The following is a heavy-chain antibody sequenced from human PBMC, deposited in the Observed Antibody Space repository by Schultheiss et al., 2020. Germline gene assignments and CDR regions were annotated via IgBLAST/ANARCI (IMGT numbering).Heavy chain of an antibody. CDR2: IYFSGST. V-gene: IGHV4-39*01. Sequence: SETLSLTCSVSGGSISSSDYFWAWIRQPPGKDLEYIGSIYFSGSTNYNPSLMSRLTISVDTANNQFSLKLTSVTAADTAVYYCARGHCTGGVCNNWFDPWGQGTLVTVSS. D-gene: IGHD2-8*02. CDR3: ARGHCTGGVCNNWFDP. CDR1: GGSISSSDYF. J-gene: IGHJ5*02.